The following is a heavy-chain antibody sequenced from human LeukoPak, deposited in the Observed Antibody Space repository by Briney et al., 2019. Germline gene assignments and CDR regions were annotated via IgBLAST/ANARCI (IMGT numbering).Heavy chain of an antibody. CDR3: ARASGGWYGLFDY. V-gene: IGHV4-59*08. D-gene: IGHD6-19*01. Sequence: SETLSLTCTVSGGFSNNYWSWIRQPPGKGLEWIGYMYYSGSTSYNPSLKRRVTISVDTSKSQFSLNLRSVTAADTAVYYCARASGGWYGLFDYWGQGTLVTASS. J-gene: IGHJ4*02. CDR1: GGFSNNY. CDR2: MYYSGST.